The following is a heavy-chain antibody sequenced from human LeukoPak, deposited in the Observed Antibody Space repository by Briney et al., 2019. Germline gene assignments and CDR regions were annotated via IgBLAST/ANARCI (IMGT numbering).Heavy chain of an antibody. CDR2: ISAYNGNT. CDR1: GYTFTIYC. J-gene: IGHJ4*02. V-gene: IGHV1-18*04. CDR3: ARGLVVPAAILYYFDY. D-gene: IGHD2-2*01. Sequence: ASVNVSCKASGYTFTIYCISWVRQAPAQGLECMGWISAYNGNTNYAQKLQSRVTMTTDTSTSTAYMELRSLRSDDTAVYYCARGLVVPAAILYYFDYWGQGTLVTVSS.